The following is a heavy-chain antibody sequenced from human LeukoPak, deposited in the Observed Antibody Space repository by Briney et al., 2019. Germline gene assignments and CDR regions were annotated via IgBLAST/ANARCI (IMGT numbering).Heavy chain of an antibody. D-gene: IGHD3-22*01. CDR1: GGSISSYY. Sequence: SETLSLICTVSGGSISSYYWSWIRQPPGKGLEWIGYIYYSGSTNYNPSLKSRVTISVDTSKNQFSPKLSSVTAADTAVYYCARGGEYYYDSSGYYAFDYWGQGTLATVSS. J-gene: IGHJ4*02. CDR2: IYYSGST. V-gene: IGHV4-59*08. CDR3: ARGGEYYYDSSGYYAFDY.